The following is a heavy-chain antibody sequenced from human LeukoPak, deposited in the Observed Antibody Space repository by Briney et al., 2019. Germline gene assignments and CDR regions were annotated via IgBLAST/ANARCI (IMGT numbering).Heavy chain of an antibody. D-gene: IGHD6-19*01. CDR3: AKGGLSGWPFDS. V-gene: IGHV3-30-3*01. CDR2: ISYDGSNK. J-gene: IGHJ4*02. Sequence: GGSLRLSCAASGFTFSSYAMHWVRQAPGKGLEWVAVISYDGSNKYYADSVKGRFTISRDNSKNTLYLQMNSLRAEDTAVYYCAKGGLSGWPFDSWGQGTLVTVSS. CDR1: GFTFSSYA.